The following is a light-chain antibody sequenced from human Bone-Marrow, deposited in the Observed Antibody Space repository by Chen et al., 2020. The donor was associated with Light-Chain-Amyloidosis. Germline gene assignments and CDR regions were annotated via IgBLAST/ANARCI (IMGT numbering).Light chain of an antibody. J-gene: IGLJ2*01. CDR2: RDT. CDR3: QSADSSGTNEVI. V-gene: IGLV3-25*03. CDR1: DLPTKY. Sequence: SYELTQPPSVSVSPGQTARITCSGDDLPTKYAYWYQQKPGQAPVLVINRDTERPSGISERFTCSSAGTTATLTISGVQAEDEADYHCQSADSSGTNEVIFGGGTKLTVL.